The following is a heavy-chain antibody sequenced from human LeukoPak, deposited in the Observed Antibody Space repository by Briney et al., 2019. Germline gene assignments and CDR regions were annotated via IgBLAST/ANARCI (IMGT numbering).Heavy chain of an antibody. V-gene: IGHV4-4*02. CDR1: GGPISSCNW. Sequence: SGTLSLTCAVSGGPISSCNWWSWVRPPPGKGLEWIGEIYHSGSTHYNPSLKSRVPISVDKSKNQFSLKLNSVTAADPAVYYFASAFQLERPPPLIGYYYIDVWGKGTTVTVSS. CDR3: ASAFQLERPPPLIGYYYIDV. D-gene: IGHD1-1*01. J-gene: IGHJ6*03. CDR2: IYHSGST.